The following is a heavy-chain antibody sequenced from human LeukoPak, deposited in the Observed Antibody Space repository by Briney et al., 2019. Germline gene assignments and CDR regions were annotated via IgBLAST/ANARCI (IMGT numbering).Heavy chain of an antibody. CDR2: INPNSGGT. D-gene: IGHD3-3*01. CDR1: GYTFTGYY. V-gene: IGHV1-2*02. J-gene: IGHJ4*02. CDR3: ALRNSGTIPYRY. Sequence: ASVKVSCKASGYTFTGYYMHWVRQAPGQGLEWMGWINPNSGGTNYAQKFQGRVTMTRDTSISTAYMELSRLRSDDTAVYCCALRNSGTIPYRYWGQGTLVTVSS.